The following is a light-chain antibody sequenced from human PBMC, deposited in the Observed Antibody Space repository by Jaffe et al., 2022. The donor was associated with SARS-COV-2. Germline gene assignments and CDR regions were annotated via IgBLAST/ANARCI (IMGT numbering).Light chain of an antibody. CDR3: QVWDSPLDLRV. Sequence: SYVLTQPPSVSVAPGKTATITCGGNNIGGRSVHWYQQKPGQAPVLVIYFDSDRPSGIPARFSGSTSGNTATLTISRVEAADEADYYCQVWDSPLDLRVFGGGTKLTVL. J-gene: IGLJ3*02. V-gene: IGLV3-21*04. CDR1: NIGGRS. CDR2: FDS.